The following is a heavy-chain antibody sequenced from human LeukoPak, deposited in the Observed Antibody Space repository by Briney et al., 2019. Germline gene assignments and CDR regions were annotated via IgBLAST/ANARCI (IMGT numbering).Heavy chain of an antibody. CDR3: ARGRQIGSSYYYYYMDV. V-gene: IGHV3-53*01. Sequence: PGGSLRLSCAASGFTVSTNYISWVRQAPGKGLEWASVVYSGGATHYVDSVKGRFTISRDSPKNALYLQMNSLRVEDTAVYYCARGRQIGSSYYYYYMDVWGKGTTVTVSS. D-gene: IGHD3-10*01. CDR1: GFTVSTNY. CDR2: VYSGGAT. J-gene: IGHJ6*03.